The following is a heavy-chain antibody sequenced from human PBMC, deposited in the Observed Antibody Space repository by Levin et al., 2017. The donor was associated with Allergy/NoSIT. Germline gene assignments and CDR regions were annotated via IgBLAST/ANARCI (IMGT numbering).Heavy chain of an antibody. CDR1: GFTFSSYA. J-gene: IGHJ4*02. CDR2: ISGSGGST. V-gene: IGHV3-23*01. CDR3: AKSIVGATTSDY. Sequence: AASVKVSCAASGFTFSSYAMSWVRQAPGKGLEWVSAISGSGGSTYYADSVKGRFTISRDNSKNTLYLQMNSLRAEDTAVYYCAKSIVGATTSDYWGQGTLVTVSS. D-gene: IGHD1-26*01.